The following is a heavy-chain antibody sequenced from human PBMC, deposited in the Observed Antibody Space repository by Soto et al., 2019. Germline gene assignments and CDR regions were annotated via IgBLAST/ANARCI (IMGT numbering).Heavy chain of an antibody. J-gene: IGHJ6*02. CDR3: AKKNRIGDYYYYYGMDV. Sequence: GGSLRLSCAASGFTFSSYGMNWVRQAPGKGPEWVSTISGSGGSTYYADSVKGRFTISRDNSKNTLYLQMNSLRAEDTAVYYCAKKNRIGDYYYYYGMDVWGQGTTVTVSS. V-gene: IGHV3-23*01. CDR2: ISGSGGST. CDR1: GFTFSSYG.